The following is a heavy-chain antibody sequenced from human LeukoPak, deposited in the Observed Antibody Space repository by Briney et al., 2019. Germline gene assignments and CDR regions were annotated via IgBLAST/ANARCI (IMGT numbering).Heavy chain of an antibody. CDR2: ITSSGDAT. CDR1: GFTFNIYA. D-gene: IGHD3-22*01. J-gene: IGHJ5*01. Sequence: GGSLRLSCAASGFTFNIYAMSWVRQAPGKGLEWVSSITSSGDATFHADSVKDRFTISRDNSKSTLYLQMSRLRVEETAVYYCAKDRPNYHESNGHYYRLNGDSWGQGTLVTVSS. CDR3: AKDRPNYHESNGHYYRLNGDS. V-gene: IGHV3-23*01.